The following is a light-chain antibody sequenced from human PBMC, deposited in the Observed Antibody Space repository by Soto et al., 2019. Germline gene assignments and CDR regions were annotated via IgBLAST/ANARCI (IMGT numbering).Light chain of an antibody. Sequence: EIELTQSPGTLSSSPGERATLSCRASQSIDNSYFAWYQHKPGHAPMLLIYATSIRSTGIPDRFGGSGSGTDFTLTISSLEPEDFAMYYCQQYFTASWTFGQGTKVDIK. V-gene: IGKV3-20*01. CDR1: QSIDNSY. CDR2: ATS. J-gene: IGKJ1*01. CDR3: QQYFTASWT.